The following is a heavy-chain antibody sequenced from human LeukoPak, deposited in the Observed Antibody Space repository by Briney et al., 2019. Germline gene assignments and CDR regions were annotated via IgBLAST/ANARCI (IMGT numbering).Heavy chain of an antibody. CDR1: GYTFTSYA. J-gene: IGHJ4*02. CDR3: AKDRGGTGNFDY. V-gene: IGHV1-3*01. Sequence: ASVKVSCKASGYTFTSYAMHWVRQAPGQRLEWMGWINPDNGNAEYSQKFQGRVTITRDPSATTAYMELSSLRSEDMAVYYCAKDRGGTGNFDYWGQGTLVTVSS. CDR2: INPDNGNA. D-gene: IGHD3-10*01.